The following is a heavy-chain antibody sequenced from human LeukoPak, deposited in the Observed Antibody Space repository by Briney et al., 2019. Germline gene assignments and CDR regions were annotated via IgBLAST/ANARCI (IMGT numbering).Heavy chain of an antibody. CDR2: ISATSGST. D-gene: IGHD4-17*01. J-gene: IGHJ6*02. Sequence: GGSLRLSCVASGFSFSDYAMTWVRQAPGKGLEWVSGISATSGSTFYADSVEGRFTIFRDNSKNTLYLQMNSLRAEDTAVYYCAKTHGDYVYYFFYAMDVWGQGTTVTVSS. CDR1: GFSFSDYA. CDR3: AKTHGDYVYYFFYAMDV. V-gene: IGHV3-23*01.